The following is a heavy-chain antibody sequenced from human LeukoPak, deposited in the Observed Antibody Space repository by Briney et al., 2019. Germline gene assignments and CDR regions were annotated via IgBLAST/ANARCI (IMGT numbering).Heavy chain of an antibody. V-gene: IGHV1-2*02. CDR3: ARETQVRGATGY. D-gene: IGHD1-26*01. CDR2: INPNSGGT. CDR1: GYTFTGYY. Sequence: ASVKVSCKASGYTFTGYYMHWVRQAPGQGLEWMGWINPNSGGTNYAQKFQGRVTMTRDTSISAAYMELSRLRSDDTAVYYCARETQVRGATGYWGQGTLVTVSS. J-gene: IGHJ4*02.